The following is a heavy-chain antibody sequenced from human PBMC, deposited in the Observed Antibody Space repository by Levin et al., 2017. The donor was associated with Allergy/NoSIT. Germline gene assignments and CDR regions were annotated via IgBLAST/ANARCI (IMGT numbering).Heavy chain of an antibody. V-gene: IGHV3-33*01. CDR1: GFSLSNYG. CDR3: ARDKVSQWHYVGIFDV. J-gene: IGHJ3*01. CDR2: TWFNGFHD. Sequence: PGGSLRLSCAASGFSLSNYGVHWVRQLPGKGLEWVAVTWFNGFHDGCADSVRDRFTISRDNSKNTVYLQMNSLRAEDAGVYFCARDKVSQWHYVGIFDVWGQGTMVTVSS. D-gene: IGHD3-10*02.